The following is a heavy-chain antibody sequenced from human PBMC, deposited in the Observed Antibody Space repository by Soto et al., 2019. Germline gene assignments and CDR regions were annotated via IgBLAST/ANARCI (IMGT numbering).Heavy chain of an antibody. CDR2: INAGNGDT. J-gene: IGHJ5*01. D-gene: IGHD3-10*01. CDR1: GYTFSNYA. V-gene: IGHV1-3*01. CDR3: ARGRWVRGPGKYYLDS. Sequence: SGAEVRKPGASVKVSCKASGYTFSNYAVYWVRQAPGQRLEWLGWINAGNGDTKYSQNFQGRVTITRDISASTTYMELGSLRSEDTAVYYCARGRWVRGPGKYYLDSWGQGSLVTVSS.